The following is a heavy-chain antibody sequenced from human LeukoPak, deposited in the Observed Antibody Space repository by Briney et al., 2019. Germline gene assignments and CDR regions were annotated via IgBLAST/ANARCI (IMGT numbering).Heavy chain of an antibody. CDR3: ARDSRFGEGEIDY. Sequence: SETLSLTCAVSGYSISSGYYWGWIRQPPGKGLEWIGSIYHSGSTYYNPSLKSRVTISVDTSKNQFSLKLSSVTAADTAVYYCARDSRFGEGEIDYWGQGALVTVSS. V-gene: IGHV4-38-2*02. D-gene: IGHD3-10*01. CDR2: IYHSGST. CDR1: GYSISSGYY. J-gene: IGHJ4*02.